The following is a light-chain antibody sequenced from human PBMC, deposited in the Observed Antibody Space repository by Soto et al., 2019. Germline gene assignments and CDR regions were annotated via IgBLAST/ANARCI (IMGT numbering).Light chain of an antibody. V-gene: IGLV2-14*01. CDR1: SSDVGGYNY. Sequence: QSALTQPASVSGSAGQSITISCTGTSSDVGGYNYVSWYQQHPGKAPKLIIYEVSNRPSGVSNRFSGSKSGNTASLTISGLQAEDESDYYCSSYTSSSTLVVFGGGTKVTVL. CDR3: SSYTSSSTLVV. CDR2: EVS. J-gene: IGLJ2*01.